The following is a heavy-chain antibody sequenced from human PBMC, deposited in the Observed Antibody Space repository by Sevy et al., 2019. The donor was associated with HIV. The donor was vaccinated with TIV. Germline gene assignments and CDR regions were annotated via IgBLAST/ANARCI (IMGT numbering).Heavy chain of an antibody. CDR3: ARAVEDYSDSSAWDWYFDL. CDR1: GFTVRGNY. CDR2: IFSGGNT. V-gene: IGHV3-66*01. J-gene: IGHJ2*01. Sequence: GGSLRLSCAASGFTVRGNYMSWVRQAPGKGLEWVSGIFSGGNTHFADSVKGRFTISRDNSKNTLSLQMNSLSAEDTAVYYCARAVEDYSDSSAWDWYFDLWGRGTLVTVSS. D-gene: IGHD3-22*01.